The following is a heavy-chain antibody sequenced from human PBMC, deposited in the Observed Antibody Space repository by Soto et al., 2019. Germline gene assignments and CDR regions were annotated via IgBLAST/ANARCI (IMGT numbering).Heavy chain of an antibody. V-gene: IGHV4-31*03. CDR2: IYYSGST. D-gene: IGHD3-3*01. J-gene: IGHJ5*02. CDR3: ARAAIFGVVIIRNWFDP. CDR1: GGCISSGGYY. Sequence: SETMYLTSTVSGGCISSGGYYWSWIRQHPGKGLEWIGYIYYSGSTYYNPSLKSRVTISVDTSKNQFSLKLSSVTAADTAVYYCARAAIFGVVIIRNWFDPWGQGTLVTVSS.